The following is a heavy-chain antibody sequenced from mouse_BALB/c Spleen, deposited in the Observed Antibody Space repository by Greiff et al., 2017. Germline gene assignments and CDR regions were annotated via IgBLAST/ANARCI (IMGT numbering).Heavy chain of an antibody. CDR3: IRGLITTVVETYYYAMDY. CDR1: GFSLTSYD. CDR2: IWTGGGT. Sequence: QVQLQQSGPGLVAPSQSLSITCTVSGFSLTSYDISWIRQPPGKGLEWLGVIWTGGGTNYNSAFMSRLSISKDNSKSQVFLKMNSLQTDDTAIYYFIRGLITTVVETYYYAMDYWGQGTSVTVSS. D-gene: IGHD1-1*01. J-gene: IGHJ4*01. V-gene: IGHV2-9-2*01.